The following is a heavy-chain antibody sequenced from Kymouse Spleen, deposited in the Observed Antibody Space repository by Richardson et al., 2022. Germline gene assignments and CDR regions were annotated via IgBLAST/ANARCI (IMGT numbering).Heavy chain of an antibody. J-gene: IGHJ6*02. V-gene: IGHV3-9*01. Sequence: EVQLVESGGGLVQPGRSLRLSCAASGFTFDDYAMHWVRQAPGKGLEWVSGISWNSGSIGYADSVKGRFTISRDNAKNSLYLQMNSLRAEDTALYYCAKGGSGHYYGMDVWGQGTTVTVSS. CDR1: GFTFDDYA. D-gene: IGHD6-19*01. CDR3: AKGGSGHYYGMDV. CDR2: ISWNSGSI.